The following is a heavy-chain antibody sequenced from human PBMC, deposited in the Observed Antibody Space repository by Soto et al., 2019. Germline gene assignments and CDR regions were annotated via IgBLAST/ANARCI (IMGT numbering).Heavy chain of an antibody. CDR2: ISGSGGTI. J-gene: IGHJ3*01. V-gene: IGHV3-23*01. CDR1: GFTFNTYA. Sequence: EVQLLESGGGLVQPGGSLRLSCAASGFTFNTYAMNWVRQAPGKGLEWVASISGSGGTINYADSVKGRFTTSRDTSKNTLYLQMNSLSAEDTAVYYCAKGFIVVVNAIRPDDNFDVWGQGTIVPVSS. D-gene: IGHD2-21*01. CDR3: AKGFIVVVNAIRPDDNFDV.